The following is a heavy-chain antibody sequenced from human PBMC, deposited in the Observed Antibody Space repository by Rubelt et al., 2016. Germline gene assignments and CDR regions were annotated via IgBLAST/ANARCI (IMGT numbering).Heavy chain of an antibody. J-gene: IGHJ5*01. CDR3: AKNFDYNNYDS. V-gene: IGHV3-30*02. Sequence: GGSLRLSCAASGFSFSSHGMNWVRQAPGRGLEWVAFILYDGSDKKYGDSVKGRFTISRENSKNTLFLQMNSLRTEETAVYYCAKNFDYNNYDSWGQGALVTVSS. CDR2: ILYDGSDK. CDR1: GFSFSSHG. D-gene: IGHD4-11*01.